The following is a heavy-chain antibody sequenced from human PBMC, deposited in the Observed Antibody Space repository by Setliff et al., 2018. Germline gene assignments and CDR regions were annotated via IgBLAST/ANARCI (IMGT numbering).Heavy chain of an antibody. Sequence: SETLSLTCTVSGGSISSHYWNWIRQPPGKGLEWIGYILYSGSTNYTPSLKSRVTISVDTSKNQFSLKLSSVTAADTAVYYCARRATYYNFLSGYYDYWGQGTLVTVSS. J-gene: IGHJ4*02. CDR1: GGSISSHY. D-gene: IGHD3-3*01. CDR3: ARRATYYNFLSGYYDY. V-gene: IGHV4-59*11. CDR2: ILYSGST.